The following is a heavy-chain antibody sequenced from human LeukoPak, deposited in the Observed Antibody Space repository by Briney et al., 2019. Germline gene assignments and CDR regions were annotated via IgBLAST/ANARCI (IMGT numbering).Heavy chain of an antibody. CDR3: ARGFRGDRICD. V-gene: IGHV1-69*04. CDR2: IIPILGIA. J-gene: IGHJ4*02. CDR1: GGTFSSYA. Sequence: ASVKDSCKHSGGTFSSYAISGVRQAPGQGLEWMGRIIPILGIANYAEKFQGRVTITADKSTSTAYMELSSLRAEDTAVYYCARGFRGDRICDWGQGTLVTV. D-gene: IGHD2-21*02.